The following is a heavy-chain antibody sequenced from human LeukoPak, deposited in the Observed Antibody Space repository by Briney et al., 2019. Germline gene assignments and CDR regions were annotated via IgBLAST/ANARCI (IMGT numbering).Heavy chain of an antibody. CDR2: IRRKAHGGTT. Sequence: GGSLRLSCTTSGFTFGDYAMSGVRQAPGKGLEWVSFIRRKAHGGTTEYAASVKGRFSSSRDDSKSIAYLQMNSLKTEDTAVYFCTRVTYYYDNSGYFHFDSWGQGSLVTVSS. V-gene: IGHV3-49*04. CDR3: TRVTYYYDNSGYFHFDS. J-gene: IGHJ4*02. D-gene: IGHD3-22*01. CDR1: GFTFGDYA.